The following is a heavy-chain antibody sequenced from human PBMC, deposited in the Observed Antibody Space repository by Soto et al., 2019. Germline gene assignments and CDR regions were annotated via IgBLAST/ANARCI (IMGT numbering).Heavy chain of an antibody. Sequence: GGSRRLSCAASGFTFSSYAMHWVRQAPGKGLEWAAVISYDGSNNYYADSVKGRFTISRDNSKNTLYLQMNSLRAEDPAVYYCEKDQMGAQGPWGQGTLVTVPS. CDR1: GFTFSSYA. D-gene: IGHD1-26*01. CDR2: ISYDGSNN. J-gene: IGHJ5*02. CDR3: EKDQMGAQGP. V-gene: IGHV3-30*18.